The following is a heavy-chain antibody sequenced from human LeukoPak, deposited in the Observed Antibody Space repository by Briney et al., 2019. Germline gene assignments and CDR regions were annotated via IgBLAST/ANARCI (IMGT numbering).Heavy chain of an antibody. J-gene: IGHJ2*01. CDR1: GFTFGNFG. V-gene: IGHV3-23*01. CDR2: ITGSTTWT. Sequence: PGGSLRLSCEASGFTFGNFGMTWVRQAPGKGLQWVSGITGSTTWTYYAASVKGRFTVSRDNSQNTLHLQMNSLRADDTAVYYCARELVSSGTGNFDLWVRGALVTVSS. D-gene: IGHD3-10*02. CDR3: ARELVSSGTGNFDL.